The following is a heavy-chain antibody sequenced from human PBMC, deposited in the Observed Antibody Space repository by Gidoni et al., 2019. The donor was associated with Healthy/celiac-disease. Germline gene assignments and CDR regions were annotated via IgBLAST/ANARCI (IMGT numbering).Heavy chain of an antibody. D-gene: IGHD3-22*01. Sequence: EVQPVESGGGLVQHGGSLRSSCAASGFTVSCNYMSCVRKAPGKGLGWASVFYSGGSTYYADSVKCRFTISRDNSKNSLYLQMNSLRAEDAAVYYCARDYYDSSGYPSWGQGTLVTVSS. J-gene: IGHJ5*02. CDR3: ARDYYDSSGYPS. V-gene: IGHV3-66*02. CDR2: FYSGGST. CDR1: GFTVSCNY.